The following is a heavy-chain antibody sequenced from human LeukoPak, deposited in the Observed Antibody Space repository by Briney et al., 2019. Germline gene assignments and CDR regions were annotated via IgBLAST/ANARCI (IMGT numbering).Heavy chain of an antibody. CDR2: INPNSGGT. CDR3: ARDEYGDYPSDY. V-gene: IGHV1-2*02. Sequence: ASVKVSCKASGYTFTGYYMHWVRQAPGQGLEWMGWINPNSGGTNYAQKFQGRVTMTRDTSISTAYMELSRLRSDDTAVYYCARDEYGDYPSDYWGQGTLVTVSS. D-gene: IGHD4-17*01. J-gene: IGHJ4*02. CDR1: GYTFTGYY.